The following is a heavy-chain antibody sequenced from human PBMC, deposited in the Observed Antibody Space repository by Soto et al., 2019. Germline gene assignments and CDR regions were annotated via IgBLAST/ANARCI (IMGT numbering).Heavy chain of an antibody. CDR3: TRDRPPYSSSFYFDY. V-gene: IGHV3-49*04. J-gene: IGHJ4*02. CDR1: GFTFGYYA. D-gene: IGHD6-6*01. Sequence: GGSLRLSCTASGFTFGYYAMSWVRQAPGKGLEWVGFIRSKAYGGTTEYAASVKGRFTISRDDSKSIAYLQMNSLKTEDTAVYXCTRDRPPYSSSFYFDYWGQGTLVTVSS. CDR2: IRSKAYGGTT.